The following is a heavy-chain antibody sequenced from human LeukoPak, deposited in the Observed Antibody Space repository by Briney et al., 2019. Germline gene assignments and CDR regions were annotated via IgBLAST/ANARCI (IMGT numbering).Heavy chain of an antibody. CDR3: ARDMVRGVTLYYYGMDV. CDR2: IYYSGSS. D-gene: IGHD3-10*01. V-gene: IGHV4-31*03. Sequence: PSETLSLTCTVSGGSISSGGYYWSWIRQHPGKGLEWIGYIYYSGSSYYNPSLKSRVTISVDTSKNQFSLKLSSVTAADTAVYYCARDMVRGVTLYYYGMDVWGQGTTVTVSS. J-gene: IGHJ6*02. CDR1: GGSISSGGYY.